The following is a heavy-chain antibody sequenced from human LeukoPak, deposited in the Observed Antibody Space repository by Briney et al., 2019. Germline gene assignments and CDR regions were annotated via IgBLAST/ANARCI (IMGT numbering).Heavy chain of an antibody. D-gene: IGHD2/OR15-2a*01. J-gene: IGHJ4*02. V-gene: IGHV4-59*01. CDR2: IYYTGST. Sequence: PSETLSLTCSVSGGSISSYYWSWIRQPPGKGLEWIGYIYYTGSTNYNPSLKSRVTISLDTSKNQFSLEVNSVTAADTAVYYCARELCTTSTCYFDYWGQGTLVTVSS. CDR1: GGSISSYY. CDR3: ARELCTTSTCYFDY.